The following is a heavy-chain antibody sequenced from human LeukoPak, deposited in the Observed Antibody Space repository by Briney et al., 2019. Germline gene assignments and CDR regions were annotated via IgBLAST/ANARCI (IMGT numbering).Heavy chain of an antibody. Sequence: GGSLRLSCAASGFTFSGCGMYWVRQAPGKGLEWVAFITYDGINKCYAESVKGRFTISRDNSKNTLSLQMNSLRGEDTAVYYCATWAATILGTDCWGQGTLVTVSS. CDR3: ATWAATILGTDC. V-gene: IGHV3-30*19. CDR2: ITYDGINK. J-gene: IGHJ4*02. CDR1: GFTFSGCG. D-gene: IGHD3-3*01.